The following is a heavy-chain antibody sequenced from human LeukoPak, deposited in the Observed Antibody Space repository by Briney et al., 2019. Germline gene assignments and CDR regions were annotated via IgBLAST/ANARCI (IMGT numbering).Heavy chain of an antibody. CDR1: GLSFSNYV. D-gene: IGHD2-15*01. Sequence: GGFLRLSCAASGLSFSNYVMHWVRQAPGKGLEYVTAIMPNGETRGYANSMKSRFTISRDNSKNTLYLQMGSLRAEDMAIYYCARDRDGGFAFDIWGQGTLVTVSS. CDR2: IMPNGETR. CDR3: ARDRDGGFAFDI. V-gene: IGHV3-64*01. J-gene: IGHJ3*02.